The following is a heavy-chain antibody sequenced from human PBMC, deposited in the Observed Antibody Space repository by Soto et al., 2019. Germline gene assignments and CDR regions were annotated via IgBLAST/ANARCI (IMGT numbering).Heavy chain of an antibody. V-gene: IGHV4-31*03. J-gene: IGHJ3*02. Sequence: QVQLQESGPGLVKPSQTLSLTCTVSGGSISSGGYYWSWIRQHPGKGLEWIGYIYYSGSTYYNPSLKSRVAISVDTSKNQFSLKLSSVTAADKAVYYCARDVGYDYVWGSYRYDAFDIWGQGTMVTVSS. CDR1: GGSISSGGYY. CDR2: IYYSGST. D-gene: IGHD3-16*02. CDR3: ARDVGYDYVWGSYRYDAFDI.